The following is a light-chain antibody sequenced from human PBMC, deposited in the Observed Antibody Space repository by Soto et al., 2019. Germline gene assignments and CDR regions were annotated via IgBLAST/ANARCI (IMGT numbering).Light chain of an antibody. V-gene: IGKV1-39*01. CDR1: QSISNN. CDR3: QEGYSVPYT. Sequence: DIQMTQSPSSLSASVGDRVTITCRASQSISNNLNWYQQMPGRAPKLLIYAASSLQGGVPSRFSGGGSGTDFTLTITILQPEDFATYYCQEGYSVPYTFGPGTKLQIK. J-gene: IGKJ2*01. CDR2: AAS.